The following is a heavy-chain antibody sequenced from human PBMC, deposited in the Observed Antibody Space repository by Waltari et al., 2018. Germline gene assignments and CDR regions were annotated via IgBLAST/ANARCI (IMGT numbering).Heavy chain of an antibody. D-gene: IGHD1-26*01. J-gene: IGHJ4*02. V-gene: IGHV3-21*01. CDR3: ARDRWEQAIDY. Sequence: EVQLVESGGGLVKPGGSLRLSCAASGFTFSRYTMNWVRQAPGKGREWVSSITRSSRDIYYADSVKGRFTISRDNAKTSLYLQMNSLRAEDTAVYFCARDRWEQAIDYWGQGTLVTVSS. CDR1: GFTFSRYT. CDR2: ITRSSRDI.